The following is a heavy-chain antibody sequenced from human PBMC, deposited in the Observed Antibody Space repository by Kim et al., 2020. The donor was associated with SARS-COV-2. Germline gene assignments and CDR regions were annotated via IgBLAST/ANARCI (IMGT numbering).Heavy chain of an antibody. CDR1: GFIFTDYG. D-gene: IGHD3-3*01. J-gene: IGHJ4*02. Sequence: GGSLRLSCAASGFIFTDYGMNWVRQAPGKGLEWLSSISGTSDYKYYTPSLKGRFTISRDNAKNSLYLQMNNLRAEDTALYYCVRGNTIFGVVTYQFDSWGQGTLVTVSA. CDR3: VRGNTIFGVVTYQFDS. CDR2: ISGTSDYK. V-gene: IGHV3-21*01.